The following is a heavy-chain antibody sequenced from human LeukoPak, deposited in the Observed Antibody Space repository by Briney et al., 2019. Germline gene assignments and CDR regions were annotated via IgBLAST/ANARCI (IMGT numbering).Heavy chain of an antibody. D-gene: IGHD3-22*01. CDR3: ARPYYYDRSFYHPSDAFDI. CDR1: GYSFTNYW. Sequence: GESLKISCKGSGYSFTNYWIGWVRQMPGKGLEWMGIIYPGDSDTRYSPSFQGQVTISVDKSISTAYLQWSSLKASDTAMYYCARPYYYDRSFYHPSDAFDIWGQGTTVTVSS. V-gene: IGHV5-51*01. CDR2: IYPGDSDT. J-gene: IGHJ3*02.